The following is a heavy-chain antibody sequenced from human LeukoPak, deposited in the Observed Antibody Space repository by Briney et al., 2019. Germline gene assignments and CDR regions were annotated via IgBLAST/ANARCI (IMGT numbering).Heavy chain of an antibody. CDR2: INHSGGT. V-gene: IGHV4-34*01. J-gene: IGHJ4*02. Sequence: PSETLSLTCAVYGGSFSGYYWSWLRQPPGKGLEWIGEINHSGGTNYNPSLKSRVTISVDTSKNQFSLKLSSVTAADTAVYYCARGGIAAAGDYWGQGTLVTVSS. CDR3: ARGGIAAAGDY. D-gene: IGHD6-13*01. CDR1: GGSFSGYY.